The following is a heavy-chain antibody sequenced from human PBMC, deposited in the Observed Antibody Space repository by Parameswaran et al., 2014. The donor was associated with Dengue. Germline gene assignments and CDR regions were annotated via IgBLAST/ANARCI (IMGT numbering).Heavy chain of an antibody. CDR3: TTGGSGYYDYFDY. J-gene: IGHJ4*02. V-gene: IGHV3-15*01. D-gene: IGHD3-22*01. Sequence: ESLKISCAASGFTFSNAWMSWVRQAPGKGLEWVGRIKSKTDGGTTDYAAPVKGRFTISRDDSKNTLYLQMNSLKTEDTAVYYCTTGGSGYYDYFDYWGQGTLVTVSS. CDR1: GFTFSNAW. CDR2: IKSKTDGGTT.